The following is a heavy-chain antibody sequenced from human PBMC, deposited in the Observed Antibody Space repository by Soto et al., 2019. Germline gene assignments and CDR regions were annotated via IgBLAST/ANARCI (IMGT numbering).Heavy chain of an antibody. CDR3: ARSTGRTQALRYDFGLDV. J-gene: IGHJ6*02. Sequence: QVQLEASGGGLVEPGGSLRLSCAASGFRVSDNYMTWIRQAPGKGVEWVSYISSSGGYTNYADSVKGRFTISKDNVNNSLSLQMDSLRGEDTAVYFCARSTGRTQALRYDFGLDVWGQGKTVTVSS. CDR1: GFRVSDNY. CDR2: ISSSGGYT. V-gene: IGHV3-11*06.